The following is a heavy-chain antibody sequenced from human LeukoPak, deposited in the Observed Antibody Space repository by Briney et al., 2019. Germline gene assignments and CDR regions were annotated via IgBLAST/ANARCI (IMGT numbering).Heavy chain of an antibody. D-gene: IGHD3-10*01. CDR2: INTNTGNP. V-gene: IGHV7-4-1*02. J-gene: IGHJ4*02. Sequence: ASVKVSCKASGYTFTSYAMNWVRQAPGQGLEWMGWINTNTGNPTYAQSFTGRFVFSLDTSVSTAYLQISSLKAEDTAVYYCARGVLWFGELLDLDYWGQGTLVTVSS. CDR3: ARGVLWFGELLDLDY. CDR1: GYTFTSYA.